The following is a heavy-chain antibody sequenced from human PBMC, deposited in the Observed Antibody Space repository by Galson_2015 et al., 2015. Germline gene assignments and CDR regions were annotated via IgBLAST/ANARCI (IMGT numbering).Heavy chain of an antibody. CDR3: VRLGVAVADDDDY. CDR1: GFTFSSYG. D-gene: IGHD6-19*01. CDR2: IWYDGSNK. J-gene: IGHJ4*02. V-gene: IGHV3-33*08. Sequence: SLRLSCAASGFTFSSYGMHWVRQAPGKGLEWVAVIWYDGSNKYYADSVKGRFTISRDNSKNTLYLQMNSLRAEDTAVYYCVRLGVAVADDDDYWGQGTLVTVSS.